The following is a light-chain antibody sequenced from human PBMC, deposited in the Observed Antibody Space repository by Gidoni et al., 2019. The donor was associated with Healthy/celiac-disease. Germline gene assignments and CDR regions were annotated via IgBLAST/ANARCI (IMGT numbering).Light chain of an antibody. CDR3: QPSYSTPYT. V-gene: IGKV1-39*01. J-gene: IGKJ3*01. CDR2: AAS. CDR1: QSISNY. Sequence: EIKMTQSPSSLSASVGDRVTITCRASQSISNYLNWYQHKPGKAPKLLIYAASSLQSGVPSSFSASGSGTDFSLTISSLLPEDFAPFYCQPSYSTPYTFGPGTKVDIK.